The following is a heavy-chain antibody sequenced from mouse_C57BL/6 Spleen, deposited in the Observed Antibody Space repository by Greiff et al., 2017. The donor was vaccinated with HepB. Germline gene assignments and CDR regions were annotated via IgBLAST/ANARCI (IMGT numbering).Heavy chain of an antibody. D-gene: IGHD1-1*01. V-gene: IGHV1-61*01. CDR2: IYPSDSET. CDR3: ACFYYGSRGAY. CDR1: GYTFTSYW. J-gene: IGHJ3*01. Sequence: QVQLQQPGAELVRPGSSVKLSCKASGYTFTSYWMDWVKQRPGQGLEWIGNIYPSDSETHYNQKFKDKATLTVDKSSSTAYMQLSSLTSEDSAVYYCACFYYGSRGAYWGQGTLVTVSA.